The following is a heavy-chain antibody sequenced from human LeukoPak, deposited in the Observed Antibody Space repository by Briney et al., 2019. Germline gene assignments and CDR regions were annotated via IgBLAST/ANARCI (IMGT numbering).Heavy chain of an antibody. V-gene: IGHV4-34*01. J-gene: IGHJ5*02. CDR1: GGSFSGYY. Sequence: SETLSLTCAVYGGSFSGYYWSWIRQPPGKGLEWIGEINHSGSTNYNPSLKSRVTISVDTSKSQFSLKLSSVTAADTAVYYCASHGYCSSTSCYGLYNWFDPWGQGTLVTVSS. D-gene: IGHD2-2*01. CDR2: INHSGST. CDR3: ASHGYCSSTSCYGLYNWFDP.